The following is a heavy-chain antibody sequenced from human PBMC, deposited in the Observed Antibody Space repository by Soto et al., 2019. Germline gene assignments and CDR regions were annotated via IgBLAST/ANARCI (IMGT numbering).Heavy chain of an antibody. D-gene: IGHD3-10*01. CDR1: GYTFTSYA. CDR2: INAGNGNT. Sequence: ASVKVSCKASGYTFTSYAMHWVRQAPGQRLEWMGWINAGNGNTKYSQKFQGRVTITRDTSASTAYMELSSLRSEDTAVYYCARDPSRGFGELLPYGMDVWGQGTTVTISS. V-gene: IGHV1-3*01. CDR3: ARDPSRGFGELLPYGMDV. J-gene: IGHJ6*02.